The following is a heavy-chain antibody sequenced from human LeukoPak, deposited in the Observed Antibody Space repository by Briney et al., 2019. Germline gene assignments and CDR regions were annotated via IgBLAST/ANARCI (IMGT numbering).Heavy chain of an antibody. CDR2: VNHSGST. CDR3: ARLREGATFYYYAFDV. CDR1: GGSFSGYY. V-gene: IGHV4-34*01. J-gene: IGHJ6*02. D-gene: IGHD1-26*01. Sequence: SETLSPTCAVYGGSFSGYYWSWIRQPPGKGLEWIGEVNHSGSTTYNPSLKSRVTISVDTSKNQFSLKLSSVTAADTAVYYCARLREGATFYYYAFDVWGQGTTVTVSS.